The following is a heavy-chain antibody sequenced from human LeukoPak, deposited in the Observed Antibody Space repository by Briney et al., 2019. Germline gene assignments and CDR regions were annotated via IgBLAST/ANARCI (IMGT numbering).Heavy chain of an antibody. Sequence: TGGSLRLSCAASGFTFSSYEINWVRQAPGRGLEWVSYISSSGSTMYYADSVRGRFTISRDNAKNSLYLQMNSLRAEDTAVYYCARVRGDCWGQGTLVTVSS. D-gene: IGHD3-16*01. CDR2: ISSSGSTM. J-gene: IGHJ4*02. CDR1: GFTFSSYE. V-gene: IGHV3-48*03. CDR3: ARVRGDC.